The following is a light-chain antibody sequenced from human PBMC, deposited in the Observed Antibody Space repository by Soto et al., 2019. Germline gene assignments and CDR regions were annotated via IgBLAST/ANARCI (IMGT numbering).Light chain of an antibody. CDR1: RSDIGASIY. CDR2: DVN. CDR3: PSYTPSNELP. V-gene: IGLV2-14*01. Sequence: QSALTQPASVYGSPGQSITISCTGTRSDIGASIYVSWFQQYPGKAPKCMIYDVNNRPSGVSNGFSGSKSGSTASLTISELQAEDETVYYCPSYTPSNELPLGGGTKLTVL. J-gene: IGLJ2*01.